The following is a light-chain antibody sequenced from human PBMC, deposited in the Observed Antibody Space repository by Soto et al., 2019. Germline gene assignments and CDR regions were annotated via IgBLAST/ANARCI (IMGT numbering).Light chain of an antibody. CDR1: QNIITY. V-gene: IGKV1-39*01. J-gene: IGKJ1*01. Sequence: DVPLTQSPSSLSAFVGDSVTVTCRASQNIITYLHWYHQKPGEAPTLLINAASTLQSGVPSRVSGSGSGTDFTLTINSLQPEDVGTYYCQQSYSNPTFGRGTRVDIK. CDR3: QQSYSNPT. CDR2: AAS.